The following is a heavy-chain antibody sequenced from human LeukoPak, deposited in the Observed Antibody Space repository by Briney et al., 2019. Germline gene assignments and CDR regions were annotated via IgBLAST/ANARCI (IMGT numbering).Heavy chain of an antibody. CDR1: GGSIIGSY. V-gene: IGHV4-59*01. CDR2: IYNTVDV. Sequence: PSETLSLTCTVSGGSIIGSYWTCLRQSPGGGLEYIGYIYNTVDVNYSPSLKSRVTISIDMSRSQFSLRLKSVTAADTAIYYCARSRNYDSTGYNPTYYFDSWGQGALVTVSS. D-gene: IGHD3-22*01. J-gene: IGHJ4*02. CDR3: ARSRNYDSTGYNPTYYFDS.